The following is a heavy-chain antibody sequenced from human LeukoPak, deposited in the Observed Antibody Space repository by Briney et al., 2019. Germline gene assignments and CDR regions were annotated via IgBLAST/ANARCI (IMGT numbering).Heavy chain of an antibody. CDR2: ISSSSSYI. V-gene: IGHV3-21*01. CDR1: GFTFSSYS. CDR3: ARGGSSSSWHTYYFDY. D-gene: IGHD6-13*01. J-gene: IGHJ4*02. Sequence: GGSLRLSCAASGFTFSSYSMNWVRQAPGKGLEWVSCISSSSSYIYYADSVKGRFTISRDNAKNSLYLQMNSLRAEDTAVYYCARGGSSSSWHTYYFDYWGQGTLVTVSS.